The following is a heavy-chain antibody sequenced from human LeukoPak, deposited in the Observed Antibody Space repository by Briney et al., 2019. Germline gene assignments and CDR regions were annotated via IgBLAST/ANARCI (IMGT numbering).Heavy chain of an antibody. Sequence: GGSLRLSCAASGFTFSSYAMSWVRQAPGKGLEWVSGISWNSGSIGYADSVKGRFTISRDNAKNSLYLQMNSLRAEDTALYYCAKDGTGIVGATFDYWGQGTLVTVSS. J-gene: IGHJ4*02. V-gene: IGHV3-9*01. CDR2: ISWNSGSI. CDR3: AKDGTGIVGATFDY. D-gene: IGHD1-26*01. CDR1: GFTFSSYA.